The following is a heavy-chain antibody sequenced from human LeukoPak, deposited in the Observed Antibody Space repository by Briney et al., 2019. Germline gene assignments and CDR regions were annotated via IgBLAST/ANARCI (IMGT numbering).Heavy chain of an antibody. CDR3: ARSTMIVVVITWSYFDY. D-gene: IGHD3-22*01. CDR2: INHSGST. Sequence: SETLSLTCAVYGGSFSGYYWSWIRQPQGKGLEWIGEINHSGSTNYNPSLKSRVTISVDTSKNQFSLKLSSVTAADTAVYYCARSTMIVVVITWSYFDYWGQGTLVTVSS. V-gene: IGHV4-34*01. CDR1: GGSFSGYY. J-gene: IGHJ4*02.